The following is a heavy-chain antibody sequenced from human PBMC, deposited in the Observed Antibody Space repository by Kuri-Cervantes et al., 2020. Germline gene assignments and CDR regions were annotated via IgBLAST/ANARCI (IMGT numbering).Heavy chain of an antibody. Sequence: GESLKISCAASEFTFSNYGMHWVRQAPGKGLEWVAVISYDGSYKYYAGSVKGRFTISRDNSKNTLYLQMNSLRAEDTAVYYCAKDLDGWLQLNYGMDVWGRGTTVTVSS. CDR2: ISYDGSYK. D-gene: IGHD5-24*01. J-gene: IGHJ6*02. CDR3: AKDLDGWLQLNYGMDV. CDR1: EFTFSNYG. V-gene: IGHV3-30*18.